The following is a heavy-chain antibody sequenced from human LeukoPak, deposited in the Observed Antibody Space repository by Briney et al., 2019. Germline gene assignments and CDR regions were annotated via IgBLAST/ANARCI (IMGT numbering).Heavy chain of an antibody. Sequence: GGPLRLSRALSGFTFSSYNMNWVRQPPGEGLEWVSYISSSPTTTYYADSVKGRFTISRDNAKNSLYLQMNSLRDEDTAVYYCARRGAYGSGTYYNAFDIWGQGTVVTVSS. CDR2: ISSSPTTT. CDR3: ARRGAYGSGTYYNAFDI. V-gene: IGHV3-48*02. J-gene: IGHJ3*02. CDR1: GFTFSSYN. D-gene: IGHD3-10*01.